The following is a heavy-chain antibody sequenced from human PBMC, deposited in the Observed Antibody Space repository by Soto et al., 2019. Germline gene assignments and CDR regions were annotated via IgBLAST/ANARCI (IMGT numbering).Heavy chain of an antibody. D-gene: IGHD2-8*01. CDR1: GFTFSSYG. Sequence: VQLLESGGGLVQPGRSLRLSCAASGFTFSSYGMHWVRQAPGKGLEWVAVISYDGSNKYYADSVKGRFTISRDNSKNTLYLQMNSLRAEDTAVYYCAKSTKPPYYYGMDVWGQGTTVTVSS. CDR2: ISYDGSNK. V-gene: IGHV3-30*18. CDR3: AKSTKPPYYYGMDV. J-gene: IGHJ6*02.